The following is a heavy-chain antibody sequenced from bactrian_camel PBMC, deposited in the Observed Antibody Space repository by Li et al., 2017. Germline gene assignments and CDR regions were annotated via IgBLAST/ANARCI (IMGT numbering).Heavy chain of an antibody. J-gene: IGHJ4*01. CDR2: IDSDGTT. CDR1: VVKYSRGC. D-gene: IGHD2*01. V-gene: IGHV3S53*01. CDR3: AADTESCFTTYCSGGYCRRADWAY. Sequence: QVQLVESGGGSVQAGGSLRLSCESSVVKYSRGCMAWFRQAPGKEREGVAGIDSDGTTSYTDSVKGRFTISKDKAKSTLYLQMSSLKFEDTAMYYCAADTESCFTTYCSGGYCRRADWAYWGQGTQVTVS.